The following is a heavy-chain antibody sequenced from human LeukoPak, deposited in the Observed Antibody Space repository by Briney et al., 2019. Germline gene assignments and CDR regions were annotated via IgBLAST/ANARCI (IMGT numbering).Heavy chain of an antibody. V-gene: IGHV4-39*01. CDR3: ARLESEWELLFDY. Sequence: SETLSLTCTVSGGSISSSSYYWGWIRQPPGKGLEWIGSMYYSGSTYYNPSLKSRVTISVDTSKNQFSLKLSSVTAADTAVYYCARLESEWELLFDYWGQGTLVTVSS. J-gene: IGHJ4*02. D-gene: IGHD1-26*01. CDR2: MYYSGST. CDR1: GGSISSSSYY.